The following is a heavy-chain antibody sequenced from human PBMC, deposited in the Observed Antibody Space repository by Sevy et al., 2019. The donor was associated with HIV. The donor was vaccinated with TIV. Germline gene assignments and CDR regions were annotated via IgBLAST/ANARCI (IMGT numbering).Heavy chain of an antibody. CDR2: IVVGSGNT. Sequence: ASVKVSCKASGFTFTSSAMQWVRQARGQRLEWIGWIVVGSGNTNYAQKFQERVTITRDMSTSTAYMELSSLRSEDTAVYYCAADREWELLPLAFDIWGQGTMVTVSS. CDR3: AADREWELLPLAFDI. CDR1: GFTFTSSA. D-gene: IGHD1-26*01. J-gene: IGHJ3*02. V-gene: IGHV1-58*02.